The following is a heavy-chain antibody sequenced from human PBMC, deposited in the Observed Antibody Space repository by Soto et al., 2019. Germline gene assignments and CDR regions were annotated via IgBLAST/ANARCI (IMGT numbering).Heavy chain of an antibody. Sequence: SETQSLSCTVSDGSISSNCYHWSWNRQPPGKGLEWIGSIYYSGSTYYNPSLKSRVIVSVDRSENQFSLKLSSVTAADTAVYYCARRRRSDYDSSGYDWYFDLWGRGTLVTVSS. CDR2: IYYSGST. D-gene: IGHD3-22*01. CDR3: ARRRRSDYDSSGYDWYFDL. J-gene: IGHJ2*01. CDR1: DGSISSNCYH. V-gene: IGHV4-39*01.